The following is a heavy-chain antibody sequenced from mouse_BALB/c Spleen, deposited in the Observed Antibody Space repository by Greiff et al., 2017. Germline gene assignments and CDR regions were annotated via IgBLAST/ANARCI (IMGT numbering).Heavy chain of an antibody. J-gene: IGHJ1*01. Sequence: EVKLMESGPGLVKPSQSLSLTCTVTGYSITSDYAWNWIRQFPGNKLEWMGYISYSGSTSYNPSLKSRISITRDTSKNQFFLQLNSVTTEDTATYYCARWLRLDWYFDVWGAGTTVTVSS. V-gene: IGHV3-2*02. CDR2: ISYSGST. D-gene: IGHD1-2*01. CDR3: ARWLRLDWYFDV. CDR1: GYSITSDYA.